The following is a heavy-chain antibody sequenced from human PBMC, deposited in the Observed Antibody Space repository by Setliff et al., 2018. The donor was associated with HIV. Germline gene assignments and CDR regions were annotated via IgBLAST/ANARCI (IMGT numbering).Heavy chain of an antibody. CDR1: GGSISSTAYY. CDR2: VYYTGRS. J-gene: IGHJ2*01. CDR3: AAHLAITVIGHWFFSL. V-gene: IGHV4-39*01. D-gene: IGHD4-17*01. Sequence: SETLSLTCTVSGGSISSTAYYWGWIRQPPGKGLEWIGSVYYTGRSSFNPSLKSRLTMSVDRSKNQFSLKLTSVTAADTAVYFCAAHLAITVIGHWFFSLWGRGTLVTVSS.